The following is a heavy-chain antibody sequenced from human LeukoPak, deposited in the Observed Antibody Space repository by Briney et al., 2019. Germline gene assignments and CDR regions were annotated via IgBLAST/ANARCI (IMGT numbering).Heavy chain of an antibody. V-gene: IGHV4-34*01. Sequence: SETLSLTCAVYGGPFIGYYWNWIRQPPGKGLEWIGEINHNGYTNYNPSLESRVTISVDTSKNQFSLKVYSLTAADTAVYFCARAGTGDRSAVFDYWGQEILVTVSS. D-gene: IGHD7-27*01. CDR3: ARAGTGDRSAVFDY. CDR1: GGPFIGYY. CDR2: INHNGYT. J-gene: IGHJ4*02.